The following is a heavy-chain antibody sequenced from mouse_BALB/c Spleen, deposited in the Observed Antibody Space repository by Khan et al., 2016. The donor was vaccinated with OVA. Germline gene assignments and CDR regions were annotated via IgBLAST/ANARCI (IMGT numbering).Heavy chain of an antibody. CDR2: ISSGGSYT. CDR1: GFTFNNYA. D-gene: IGHD1-1*01. Sequence: EVMLVESGGGLVKPGGSLKLSCAASGFTFNNYAMSWVRQSPEKRLEWVAEISSGGSYTYYPDTVTGRFTISRDNAKNTLYLEMSSLRSEDTAMYYCTREGYYGSSYYYAMDYWGQGTSVTVSS. CDR3: TREGYYGSSYYYAMDY. V-gene: IGHV5-9-4*01. J-gene: IGHJ4*01.